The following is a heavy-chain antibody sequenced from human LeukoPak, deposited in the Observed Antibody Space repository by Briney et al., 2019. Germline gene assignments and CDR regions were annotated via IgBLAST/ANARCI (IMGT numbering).Heavy chain of an antibody. D-gene: IGHD3-16*01. J-gene: IGHJ6*02. CDR1: GYSFTSYW. CDR3: ARQMITFGGVTPNYGMDV. CDR2: IYPGDSDT. Sequence: GESLKISCKGSGYSFTSYWLGWVRPMPGKGLEWMGIIYPGDSDTRYSPSFQGQVTISADKSISTAYLQWSSLKASDTAMYYCARQMITFGGVTPNYGMDVWGQGTTVTVSS. V-gene: IGHV5-51*01.